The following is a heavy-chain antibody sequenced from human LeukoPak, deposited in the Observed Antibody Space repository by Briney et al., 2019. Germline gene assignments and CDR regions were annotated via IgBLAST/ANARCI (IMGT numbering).Heavy chain of an antibody. V-gene: IGHV3-30*04. J-gene: IGHJ5*02. CDR1: GFTFSSYA. CDR2: ISYDGSNK. CDR3: ARETSIAAAGSSWFDP. D-gene: IGHD6-13*01. Sequence: GRSLRLSCAASGFTFSSYAMHWVRQAPGKGLEWVAVISYDGSNKYYADSVKGRFTISRDNSKNTLYLRMNSLRAEDTAVYYCARETSIAAAGSSWFDPWGQGTLVTVSS.